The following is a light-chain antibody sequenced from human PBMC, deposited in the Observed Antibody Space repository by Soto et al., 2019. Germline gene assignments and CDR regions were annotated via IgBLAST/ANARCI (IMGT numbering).Light chain of an antibody. J-gene: IGKJ2*01. Sequence: DIVMTQSPDSLAVSLGERATINCKSSQSVLYSSNNKNYLAWFQQKPGQPPKLLIYWASTRESGVPDRFSGSGSGTDFTLTISSLQAEDVAVYYCQQYYGPPYTFGQGTKLDIK. V-gene: IGKV4-1*01. CDR1: QSVLYSSNNKNY. CDR3: QQYYGPPYT. CDR2: WAS.